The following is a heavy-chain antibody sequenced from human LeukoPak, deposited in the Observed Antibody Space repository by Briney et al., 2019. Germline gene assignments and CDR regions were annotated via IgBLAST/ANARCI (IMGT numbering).Heavy chain of an antibody. D-gene: IGHD3-10*01. Sequence: PSETLSLTCTVSGGSISRSNNWWTWIRQPPGQRLEWIGSIYGSGSVFYNPSLKSRVTISVDTSKNRFSLKLSSVTAADTAVYYCARLRNGSGYYHQFDYWGQGTLVTVSS. V-gene: IGHV4-39*07. CDR3: ARLRNGSGYYHQFDY. CDR2: IYGSGSV. CDR1: GGSISRSNNW. J-gene: IGHJ4*02.